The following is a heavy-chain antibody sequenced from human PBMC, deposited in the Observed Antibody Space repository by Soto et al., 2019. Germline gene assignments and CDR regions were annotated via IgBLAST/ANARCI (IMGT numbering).Heavy chain of an antibody. D-gene: IGHD1-1*01. CDR1: GGSISSGDIS. V-gene: IGHV4-61*08. CDR3: ARTLPNRQLFDS. J-gene: IGHJ4*02. CDR2: IYNSGRY. Sequence: SETLSLTCTVSGGSISSGDISWNWIRQHPGKGLEWIGYIYNSGRYNYNPSLESRLTISIDTSKNQFSLRLASVTAADTAVYYCARTLPNRQLFDSWSQGTLVTVSS.